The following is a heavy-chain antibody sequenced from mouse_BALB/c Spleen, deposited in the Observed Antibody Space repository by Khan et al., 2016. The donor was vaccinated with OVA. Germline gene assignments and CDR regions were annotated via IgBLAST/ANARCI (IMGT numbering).Heavy chain of an antibody. CDR2: ISYSGRT. V-gene: IGHV3-2*02. CDR3: ARSVTSTTVVATDFDY. J-gene: IGHJ2*01. Sequence: EVQLQESGPGLVKPSQSLSLTYTVTGYSITSDYAWNWIRQFPGNKLEWMGYISYSGRTSYNPSLKSRISITRDTSKNQFFLQLNSVTTEDTATYYWARSVTSTTVVATDFDYWGQGTTLTVSS. D-gene: IGHD1-1*01. CDR1: GYSITSDYA.